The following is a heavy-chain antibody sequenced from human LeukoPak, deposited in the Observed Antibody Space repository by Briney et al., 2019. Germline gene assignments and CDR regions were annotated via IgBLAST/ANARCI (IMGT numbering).Heavy chain of an antibody. CDR3: ARGGDIVVVPAASDDAFDI. Sequence: GASVKVSCKASGYTFTSYDINWVRQATGQGLEWMGWMNPNSGNTGYAQKFQGRVTITRNTSISTAYMELSSLRSEDTAVYYCARGGDIVVVPAASDDAFDIWGQGTMVTVSS. V-gene: IGHV1-8*03. CDR2: MNPNSGNT. J-gene: IGHJ3*02. D-gene: IGHD2-2*01. CDR1: GYTFTSYD.